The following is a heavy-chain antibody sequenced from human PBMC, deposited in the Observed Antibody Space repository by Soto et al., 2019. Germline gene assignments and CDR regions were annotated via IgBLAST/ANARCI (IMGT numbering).Heavy chain of an antibody. V-gene: IGHV1-46*03. CDR1: GYTFTSCY. Sequence: QVQLVQSGAEVKKPRASVKVSCKASGYTFTSCYMHWVRQAPGQGLEWVGIINPTDGSATYAQRFRGRVTMTRDTSTSTVYVELSSLRSDDTAVYFCARAGNAYYHYYMDVWGKGTTVTVSS. D-gene: IGHD1-1*01. J-gene: IGHJ6*03. CDR2: INPTDGSA. CDR3: ARAGNAYYHYYMDV.